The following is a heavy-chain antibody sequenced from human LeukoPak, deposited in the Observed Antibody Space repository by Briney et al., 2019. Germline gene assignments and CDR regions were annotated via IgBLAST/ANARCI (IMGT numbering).Heavy chain of an antibody. CDR1: GFTFSSYA. J-gene: IGHJ4*02. V-gene: IGHV3-23*01. CDR3: AKDQSMVTPRYFDY. CDR2: ISGSGGST. Sequence: GGSPRLSCAASGFTFSSYAMSWVRQAPGKGLEWVSTISGSGGSTYYADSVKGRFTISRDNSKNTLYLQMNTLRAEDTAVYYCAKDQSMVTPRYFDYWGQGTLVTVSS. D-gene: IGHD4-23*01.